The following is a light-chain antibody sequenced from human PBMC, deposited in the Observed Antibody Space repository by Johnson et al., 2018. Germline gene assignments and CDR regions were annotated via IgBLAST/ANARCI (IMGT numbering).Light chain of an antibody. CDR3: GTWDSSLSAGNV. V-gene: IGLV1-51*02. CDR2: ENN. J-gene: IGLJ1*01. CDR1: SSNIGNNY. Sequence: QSVLTQPPSVSAAPGQKVTISCSGSSSNIGNNYVSWYQQLPGTAPKLLIYENNKRPSGIPARFSGSKSGTSATLGITGLPTGDEADYYCGTWDSSLSAGNVFGTGTKVTVL.